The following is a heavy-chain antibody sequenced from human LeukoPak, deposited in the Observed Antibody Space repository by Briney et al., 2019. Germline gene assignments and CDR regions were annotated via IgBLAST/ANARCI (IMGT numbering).Heavy chain of an antibody. CDR1: GFTFSSYA. J-gene: IGHJ4*02. Sequence: GRSLRLSCAASGFTFSSYAMHWVRQAPGKGLEWVAVISYDGSNKYYADSVKGRFTISRDTSKNTLYLQMNSLRAEDTAVYYCARDSTPRYYDILTGYYTAVGYFDYWGQGTLVTVSS. CDR3: ARDSTPRYYDILTGYYTAVGYFDY. D-gene: IGHD3-9*01. CDR2: ISYDGSNK. V-gene: IGHV3-30-3*01.